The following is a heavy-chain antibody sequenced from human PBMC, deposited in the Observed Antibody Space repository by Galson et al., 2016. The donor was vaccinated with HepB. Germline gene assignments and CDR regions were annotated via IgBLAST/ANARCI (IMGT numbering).Heavy chain of an antibody. CDR3: ARSYYYGSGSNWFDP. CDR1: GFTFRSYS. CDR2: ISYDESNK. J-gene: IGHJ5*02. D-gene: IGHD3-10*01. Sequence: SLRLSCAVSGFTFRSYSMNWVRQAPGKGLEWVAFISYDESNKYYADSVKGRFTISRDNSKNTLSLQMNSLGAEDTATYSCARSYYYGSGSNWFDPWGQGTLVTVSS. V-gene: IGHV3-30*03.